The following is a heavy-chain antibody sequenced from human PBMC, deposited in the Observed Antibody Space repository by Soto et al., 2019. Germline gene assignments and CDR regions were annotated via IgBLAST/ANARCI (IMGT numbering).Heavy chain of an antibody. Sequence: EVQLLESGGGLVQPGGSLRLSCAASGFTFSNYAMNWVRQAPGKGLEWVSGISGSGSSTYYADSVKGRFTISRDNSKNRXXXQVXXXXXXXXXXXXXXXAVTISGSFYYGMDVWGQGXXVTVSS. CDR3: XXAVTISGSFYYGMDV. J-gene: IGHJ6*02. D-gene: IGHD3-3*01. CDR1: GFTFSNYA. CDR2: ISGSGSST. V-gene: IGHV3-23*01.